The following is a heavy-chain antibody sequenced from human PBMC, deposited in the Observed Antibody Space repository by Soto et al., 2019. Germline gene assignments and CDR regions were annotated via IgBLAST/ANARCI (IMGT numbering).Heavy chain of an antibody. Sequence: QVHLVECGGGVVQPGRSLRLACAASGFTLSSYAMHWVRQAPGKGLEWVAVISYDGSNKYYADSVKGRFTISRDNSKNTLYLQMNSLRAEDTAVYYCARDGHYGDYEGSFDYWGQGTLVTVSS. CDR3: ARDGHYGDYEGSFDY. CDR1: GFTLSSYA. D-gene: IGHD4-17*01. V-gene: IGHV3-30-3*01. CDR2: ISYDGSNK. J-gene: IGHJ4*02.